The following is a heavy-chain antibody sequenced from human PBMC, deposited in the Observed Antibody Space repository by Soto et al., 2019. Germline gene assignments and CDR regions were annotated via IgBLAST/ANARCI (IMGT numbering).Heavy chain of an antibody. CDR1: GGSISSSSYY. D-gene: IGHD3-3*01. J-gene: IGHJ6*03. Sequence: QLQLQESGPGLVKPSETLSLTCTVSGGSISSSSYYWGWTRQPPGKGLEWIGSIYYSGSTYYNPSLKSRVTISVDTSKNQFSLKLSSVTAADTAVYYCASLRFLEWLLPTYYYYYYMDVWGKGTTVTVSS. CDR2: IYYSGST. CDR3: ASLRFLEWLLPTYYYYYYMDV. V-gene: IGHV4-39*01.